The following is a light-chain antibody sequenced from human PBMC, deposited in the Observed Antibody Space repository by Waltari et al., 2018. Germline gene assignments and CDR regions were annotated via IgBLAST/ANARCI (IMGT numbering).Light chain of an antibody. CDR3: AAWDDSLNGVV. V-gene: IGLV1-44*01. CDR2: TND. CDR1: GSNIGRNT. Sequence: QSVLTQPPSASAAPGQTVTISCYGRGSNIGRNTANWYQQFPGAAPKRLIHTNDPRPSGIPHRFSGSRSGPPASLSITGLQSGDGAHYFCAAWDDSLNGVVFGGGTSLTVL. J-gene: IGLJ2*01.